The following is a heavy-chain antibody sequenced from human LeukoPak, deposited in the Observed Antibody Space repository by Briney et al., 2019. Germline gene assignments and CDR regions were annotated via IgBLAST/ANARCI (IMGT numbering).Heavy chain of an antibody. Sequence: PSETLSLTCAVYGGSFSGYYWSWIRQPPGKGLEWIGEINHSGSTNYNPSLKSRVTISVDTSKNQFSLKLSSVTAADTAVYYCARHFRGADYYDSSGYDQVPPVAVGRPSLIDYWGQGTLVTVSS. V-gene: IGHV4-34*01. J-gene: IGHJ4*02. CDR3: ARHFRGADYYDSSGYDQVPPVAVGRPSLIDY. D-gene: IGHD3-22*01. CDR2: INHSGST. CDR1: GGSFSGYY.